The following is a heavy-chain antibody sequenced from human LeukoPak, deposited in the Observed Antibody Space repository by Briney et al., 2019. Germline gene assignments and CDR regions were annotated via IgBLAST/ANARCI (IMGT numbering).Heavy chain of an antibody. CDR1: GFTFSSYG. D-gene: IGHD5-12*01. CDR2: INGGGGNT. J-gene: IGHJ4*02. V-gene: IGHV3-23*01. Sequence: PGGSLRLSCAASGFTFSSYGMNWVRQAPGRGLEWVSGINGGGGNTYYADSVKGRFTISRDNSKNTVYLQMNSLRAEDTAVYYCAKGGGGYIDYWGQGTLVTVSS. CDR3: AKGGGGYIDY.